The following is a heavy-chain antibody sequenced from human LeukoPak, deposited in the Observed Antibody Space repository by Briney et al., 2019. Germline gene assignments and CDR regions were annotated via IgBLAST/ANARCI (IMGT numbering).Heavy chain of an antibody. CDR1: GGTFSSYA. CDR3: ARGATTVSAPFDY. J-gene: IGHJ4*02. Sequence: SVKVSCKASGGTFSSYAISWVRQAPGQGLEWMGGIIPIFGTASYAQKFQGRVTITADESTSTAYMELSSLRSEDTAVYYCARGATTVSAPFDYWGQGTLVTVSS. D-gene: IGHD1-26*01. V-gene: IGHV1-69*01. CDR2: IIPIFGTA.